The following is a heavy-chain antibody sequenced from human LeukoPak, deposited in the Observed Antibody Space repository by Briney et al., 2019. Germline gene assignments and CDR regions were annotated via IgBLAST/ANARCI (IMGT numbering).Heavy chain of an antibody. D-gene: IGHD6-19*01. J-gene: IGHJ4*02. CDR1: GCSISSGDYY. Sequence: SETLSLTCTVSGCSISSGDYYWSWIRQPPGKGLEWIGYIYYSGSTYYNPSLKSRVTISVDTSKNQFSLKLSSVTAADTAVYYCARDGISGLDYWGQGTLVTVSS. CDR2: IYYSGST. CDR3: ARDGISGLDY. V-gene: IGHV4-30-4*01.